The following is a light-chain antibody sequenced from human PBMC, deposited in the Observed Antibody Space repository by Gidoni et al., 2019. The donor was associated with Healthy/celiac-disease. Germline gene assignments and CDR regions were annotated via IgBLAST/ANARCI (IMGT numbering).Light chain of an antibody. CDR1: QSVSSN. J-gene: IGKJ3*01. CDR2: GAS. V-gene: IGKV3-15*01. CDR3: QQYNNWPPFT. Sequence: EIVMTQSPATLSVSPEERATLSCRASQSVSSNLAWYQQKPGQAPMLLIYGASTRATGIPARFSGSGSGTEFTLTISSLQSEDLAVYYCQQYNNWPPFTFGHGTKVDIK.